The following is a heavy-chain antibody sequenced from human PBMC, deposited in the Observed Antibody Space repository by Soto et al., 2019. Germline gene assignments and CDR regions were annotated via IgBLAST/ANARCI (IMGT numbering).Heavy chain of an antibody. CDR1: GYTFTSYD. V-gene: IGHV1-8*01. D-gene: IGHD6-19*01. CDR2: MNPNSGNT. J-gene: IGHJ6*03. Sequence: VQLVQSGAEVKKPGASVKVSCKASGYTFTSYDINWVRQATGQGLEWMGWMNPNSGNTGYAQKFQGRVTMTRNTSISTAYMELSSLRSEDTAVYYCARGSSGWYAYYYYYMDVWGKGTTVTVSS. CDR3: ARGSSGWYAYYYYYMDV.